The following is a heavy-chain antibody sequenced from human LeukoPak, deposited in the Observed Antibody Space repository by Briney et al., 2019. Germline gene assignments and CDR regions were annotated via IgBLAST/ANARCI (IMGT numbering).Heavy chain of an antibody. Sequence: GGSLRLSCAASGFTFSSYWMSWVRQAPGKGLEWVANIKQDGGEKYYVDSVKGRFTISRDNAKNSLYLQMNSLRAEDTAVYYCAREVIMFGGVIVTYLDYWGQGTLVTVSS. J-gene: IGHJ4*02. V-gene: IGHV3-7*01. CDR2: IKQDGGEK. CDR3: AREVIMFGGVIVTYLDY. D-gene: IGHD3-16*02. CDR1: GFTFSSYW.